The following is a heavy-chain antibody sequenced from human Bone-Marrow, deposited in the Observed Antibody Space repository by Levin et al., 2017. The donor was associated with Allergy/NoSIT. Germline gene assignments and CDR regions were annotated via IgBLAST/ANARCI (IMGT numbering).Heavy chain of an antibody. CDR3: ASRREWSFYGMDV. CDR2: ISSSGSTI. CDR1: GFTFSSYE. V-gene: IGHV3-48*03. D-gene: IGHD3-3*01. J-gene: IGHJ6*02. Sequence: AGGSLRLSCAASGFTFSSYEMNWVRQAPGKGLEWVSYISSSGSTIYYADSVKGRFTISRDNAKNSLYLQMNSLRAEDTAVYYCASRREWSFYGMDVWGQGTTVTVSS.